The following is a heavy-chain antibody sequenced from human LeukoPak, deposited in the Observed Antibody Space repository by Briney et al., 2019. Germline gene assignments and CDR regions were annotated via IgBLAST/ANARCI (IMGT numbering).Heavy chain of an antibody. J-gene: IGHJ4*02. CDR3: ARVHGAYPFDF. CDR2: ISGSGGST. D-gene: IGHD4/OR15-4a*01. V-gene: IGHV3-23*01. CDR1: GFTFSSYG. Sequence: PGGTLRLSCAASGFTFSSYGMSWVRQAPGKGLEWVSAISGSGGSTYYADSVKGRFTISRDNAENSLYLQMNSLRAEDTAVYYCARVHGAYPFDFWGQGTLVTVSS.